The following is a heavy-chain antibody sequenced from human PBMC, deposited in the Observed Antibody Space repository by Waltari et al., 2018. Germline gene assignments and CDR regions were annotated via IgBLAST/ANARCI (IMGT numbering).Heavy chain of an antibody. J-gene: IGHJ4*02. CDR3: ARQPTGPHLDSNYYDSSGYLGHDY. CDR2: IYYSGRP. CDR1: GGSISSSSYY. Sequence: QLQLQESGPGLVKPSETLSLTCTVSGGSISSSSYYWGWIRQPPGKGLEWIGSIYYSGRPYYNPALKSRVTISVDTSKNQFSLKLSSVTAADTAVYYCARQPTGPHLDSNYYDSSGYLGHDYWGQGTLVTVSS. D-gene: IGHD3-22*01. V-gene: IGHV4-39*07.